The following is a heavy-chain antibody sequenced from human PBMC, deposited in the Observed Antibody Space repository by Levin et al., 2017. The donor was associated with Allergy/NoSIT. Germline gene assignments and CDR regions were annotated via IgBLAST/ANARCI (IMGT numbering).Heavy chain of an antibody. V-gene: IGHV4-39*01. D-gene: IGHD3-9*01. CDR1: GGSISSSSYY. CDR2: IYYSGST. J-gene: IGHJ6*03. Sequence: SETLSLTCTVSGGSISSSSYYWGWIRQPPGKGLEWIGSIYYSGSTYYNPSLKSRVTISVDTSKNQFSLKLSSVTAADTAVYYCARHTGGDYDILTGRNYYYYYMDVWGKGTTVTVSS. CDR3: ARHTGGDYDILTGRNYYYYYMDV.